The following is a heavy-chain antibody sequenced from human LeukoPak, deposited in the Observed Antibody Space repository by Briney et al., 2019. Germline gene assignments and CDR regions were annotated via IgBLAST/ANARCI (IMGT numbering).Heavy chain of an antibody. CDR3: ARDFILYGDYTNWFDP. D-gene: IGHD4-17*01. CDR2: ISAYNGNT. CDR1: GYTFTSYG. J-gene: IGHJ5*02. V-gene: IGHV1-18*01. Sequence: ASVTVSCRASGYTFTSYGISWVRQAPGQGLEWMGWISAYNGNTNYAQKLQGRVTMTTDTSTSTAYMELRSLRSDDTAVYYCARDFILYGDYTNWFDPWGQGTLVTVSS.